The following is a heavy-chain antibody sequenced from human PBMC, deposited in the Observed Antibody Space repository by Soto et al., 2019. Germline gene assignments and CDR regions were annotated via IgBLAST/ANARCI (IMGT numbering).Heavy chain of an antibody. D-gene: IGHD3-22*01. CDR2: ISSSSSYI. CDR3: ARGDYYDSSGPFSDAFDI. CDR1: GFTFSSYS. J-gene: IGHJ3*02. V-gene: IGHV3-21*01. Sequence: RLSCAASGFTFSSYSMNWVRQAPGKGLEWVSSISSSSSYIYYAVSVKGRFTISRDNAKNSLYLQMNSLRAEDTAVYYCARGDYYDSSGPFSDAFDIWGRGTMVTVSS.